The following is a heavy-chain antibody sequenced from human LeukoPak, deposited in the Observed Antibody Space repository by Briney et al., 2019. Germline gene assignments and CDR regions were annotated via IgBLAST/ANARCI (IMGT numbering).Heavy chain of an antibody. D-gene: IGHD6-13*01. CDR3: AIAFQQLVYGMDV. CDR2: IIPVLDVS. V-gene: IGHV1-69*04. J-gene: IGHJ6*02. Sequence: SVKVSCKASGGSFSNYVITWVHQAPGQGFEWMGRIIPVLDVSNFAQKFQGRVTMTRNTSISTAYMELSSLRSEDTAVYYCAIAFQQLVYGMDVWGQGTTVTVSS. CDR1: GGSFSNYV.